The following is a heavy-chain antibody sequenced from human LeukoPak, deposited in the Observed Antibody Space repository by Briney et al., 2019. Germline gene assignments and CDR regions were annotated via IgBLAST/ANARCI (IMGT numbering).Heavy chain of an antibody. V-gene: IGHV4-59*01. Sequence: SETLSLTCTVSGGSISSYYWSWIRQPPGKGLEWIGYIYYNGSTNYNPSLKSRVTISVDTSKNQFSLKLSSVTAADTAVYYCARGMATIGEDYWGQGTLVTVSS. J-gene: IGHJ4*02. CDR2: IYYNGST. CDR3: ARGMATIGEDY. D-gene: IGHD5-12*01. CDR1: GGSISSYY.